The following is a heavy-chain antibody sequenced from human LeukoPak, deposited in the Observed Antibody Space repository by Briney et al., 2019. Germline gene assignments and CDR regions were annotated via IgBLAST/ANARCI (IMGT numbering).Heavy chain of an antibody. D-gene: IGHD1-7*01. V-gene: IGHV3-30*04. CDR2: ISYDGSNQ. CDR3: ARANWNYALYYYYYMDV. J-gene: IGHJ6*03. Sequence: GSLRLSCAASGFTFSSYAMHWVRQAPGKGLEWVAVISYDGSNQYYADSAKGRFTISRDNAKNTLYLQMNSLRAEDTAVYYCARANWNYALYYYYYMDVWGKGTTVTVSS. CDR1: GFTFSSYA.